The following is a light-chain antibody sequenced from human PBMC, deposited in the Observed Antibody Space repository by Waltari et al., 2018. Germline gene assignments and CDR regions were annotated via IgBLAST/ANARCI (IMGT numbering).Light chain of an antibody. J-gene: IGKJ1*01. V-gene: IGKV3-20*01. Sequence: EIVLTQSPGPLSLSPGERATLSCRASQNVGTYLAWYQQKPGQAPRRLIYHASSRATGIPDRFSGSGSGTDFSLTISRLEPEDFAVYYCQNHERLPAMFGQGTNVEIK. CDR2: HAS. CDR3: QNHERLPAM. CDR1: QNVGTY.